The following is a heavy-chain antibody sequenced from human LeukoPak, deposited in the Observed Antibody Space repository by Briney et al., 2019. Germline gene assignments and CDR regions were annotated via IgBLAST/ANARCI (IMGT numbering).Heavy chain of an antibody. CDR3: ARENFWKFDY. V-gene: IGHV3-7*05. J-gene: IGHJ4*02. CDR2: IKQDGSER. D-gene: IGHD1-1*01. Sequence: HSGGSLRLSCAASGFTFKKFYMGWVRQAPGKGLEWVANIKQDGSERSYVDSVKGRFTISRDNAKNSLYLQLDSLRAEDTAVYYCARENFWKFDYWGQGTLVTVSA. CDR1: GFTFKKFY.